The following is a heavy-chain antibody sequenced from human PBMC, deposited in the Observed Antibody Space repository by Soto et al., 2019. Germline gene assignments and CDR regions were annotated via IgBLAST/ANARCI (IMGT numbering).Heavy chain of an antibody. CDR2: INAGNGNT. CDR1: GYTFTSYA. V-gene: IGHV1-3*01. J-gene: IGHJ4*02. D-gene: IGHD5-18*01. Sequence: QVQLVQSGAEVKKPGASVKVSCKASGYTFTSYAMHWVRQARGQRLEWMGWINAGNGNTKYSQKFQGRVTITRDTSASTAYMELSSLRSEDTAVYYCARDPGYSYGYNWGQGTLVTVSS. CDR3: ARDPGYSYGYN.